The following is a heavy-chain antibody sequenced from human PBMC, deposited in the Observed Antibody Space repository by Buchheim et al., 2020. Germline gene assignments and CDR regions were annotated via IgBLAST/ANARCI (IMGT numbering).Heavy chain of an antibody. CDR3: ARVPVGTPHSYAFDY. CDR1: GGPISSGTYS. D-gene: IGHD1-26*01. J-gene: IGHJ4*02. CDR2: IYHSGST. V-gene: IGHV4-30-2*01. Sequence: QLQLQESGSGLVKPSQTLSLTCAVSGGPISSGTYSWSWIRQPPGKGLEWIGYIYHSGSTYYNPSLKRRVTISEDRSKNKFSLKLRSVTAADTAVYYCARVPVGTPHSYAFDYWGQGTL.